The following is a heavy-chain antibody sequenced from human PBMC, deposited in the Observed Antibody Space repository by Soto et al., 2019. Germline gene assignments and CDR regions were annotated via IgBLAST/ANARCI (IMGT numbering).Heavy chain of an antibody. D-gene: IGHD3-3*01. V-gene: IGHV1-46*03. J-gene: IGHJ4*02. CDR2: INPSGGST. Sequence: QVQLVQSGAEVKKPGASVKVSCKASGYTFTSYYMHWVRQAPGQGLEWMGIINPSGGSTSYAQKFQGGVTMTRDTSTSTVYMEQSSLRSEDTAVYYCARAIWSGYSWGYYWGQGTLVTVSS. CDR3: ARAIWSGYSWGYY. CDR1: GYTFTSYY.